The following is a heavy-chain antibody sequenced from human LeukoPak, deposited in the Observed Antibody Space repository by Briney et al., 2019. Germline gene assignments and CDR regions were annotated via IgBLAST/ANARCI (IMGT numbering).Heavy chain of an antibody. Sequence: GGSLRLSCAASGFTFDDFAMHWVRQAPGKGLEWVSLISGDDGFTYYADSVKGRFTISRDNSKNSLYLQMDSLRTVDTALYYCTRDKGRQWVDYWGQGTLVTVSS. V-gene: IGHV3-43*02. CDR3: TRDKGRQWVDY. D-gene: IGHD6-19*01. CDR2: ISGDDGFT. J-gene: IGHJ4*02. CDR1: GFTFDDFA.